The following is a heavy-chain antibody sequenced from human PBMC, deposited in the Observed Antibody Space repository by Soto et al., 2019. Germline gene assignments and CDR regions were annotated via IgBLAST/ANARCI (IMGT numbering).Heavy chain of an antibody. V-gene: IGHV4-30-4*01. CDR3: ARVGGGSSDFDY. Sequence: SETLSLTCTVSGGSISSGDYYWSWIRQPPGKGLEWIGYIYYSGSTYYNPSLRSRVTISVDTSRNQFSLKLSSVTAADTAVYYCARVGGGSSDFDYWGQGTLVTVS. J-gene: IGHJ4*02. CDR1: GGSISSGDYY. D-gene: IGHD3-16*01. CDR2: IYYSGST.